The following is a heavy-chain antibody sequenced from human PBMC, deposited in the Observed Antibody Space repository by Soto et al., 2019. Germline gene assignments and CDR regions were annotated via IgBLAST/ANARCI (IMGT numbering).Heavy chain of an antibody. CDR1: GFTFTPHA. CDR3: ARRNNSGPIDY. D-gene: IGHD5-12*01. Sequence: ASVKVSSKTSGFTFTPHAIHWVRQAPGQRFEWMGWINAGNGNTKYSQRFQDRVTISRDTSASTAYMELSSLTSEDRAVYYCARRNNSGPIDYRGQGTLVTVSS. J-gene: IGHJ4*02. CDR2: INAGNGNT. V-gene: IGHV1-3*01.